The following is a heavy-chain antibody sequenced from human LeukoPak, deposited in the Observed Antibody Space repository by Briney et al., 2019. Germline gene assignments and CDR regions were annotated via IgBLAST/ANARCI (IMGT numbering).Heavy chain of an antibody. CDR2: MNSGGTYI. CDR3: ARDRPTGASRVFVVQ. V-gene: IGHV3-21*01. J-gene: IGHJ4*02. CDR1: GFTFSNRA. Sequence: GGSLRLSCTASGFTFSNRAMTWVRQAPGKGLEWVSSMNSGGTYIYYADSVRGRFTISRDNAKNSLYLVMNSLRAEDTATYYCARDRPTGASRVFVVQWGQGTLVTVSS. D-gene: IGHD2-15*01.